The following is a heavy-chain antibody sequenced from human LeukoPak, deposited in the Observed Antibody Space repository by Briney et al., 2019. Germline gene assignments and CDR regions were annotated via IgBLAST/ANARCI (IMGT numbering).Heavy chain of an antibody. CDR1: GFTFSSYA. CDR3: AARPGDLAVPFDY. J-gene: IGHJ4*02. Sequence: GRSLRHSCAASGFTFSSYAMHWVRQAPGKGLEWVAVISYDGSNKYYADSVKGRFTISRDNSKNTLYLQMHSLRAEDTAMYYCAARPGDLAVPFDYWGQGTLVIVSS. D-gene: IGHD3-10*01. V-gene: IGHV3-30*04. CDR2: ISYDGSNK.